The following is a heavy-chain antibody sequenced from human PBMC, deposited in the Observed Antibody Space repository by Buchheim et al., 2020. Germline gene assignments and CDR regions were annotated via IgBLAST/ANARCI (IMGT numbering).Heavy chain of an antibody. J-gene: IGHJ4*02. V-gene: IGHV3-48*01. D-gene: IGHD6-13*01. Sequence: EVQLVESGGGLVQPGGSLRLSCAASGFTFSSYSMNWVRQAPGKGLEWVSYISSSSSTIYYEDSVKGRFTISRDNAKNSLYLQMNSLRAEDTAVYYCARGGVLYSSSWYPDYWGQGTL. CDR3: ARGGVLYSSSWYPDY. CDR2: ISSSSSTI. CDR1: GFTFSSYS.